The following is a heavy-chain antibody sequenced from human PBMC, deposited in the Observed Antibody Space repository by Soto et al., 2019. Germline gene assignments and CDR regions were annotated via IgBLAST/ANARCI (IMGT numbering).Heavy chain of an antibody. Sequence: EVQLVESGGGLVQPGGSLRLSCAASGFTVSSNYMSWVRQAPGKGLEWVSVIYSGGSTYYADSVKGRFTISRDNSKNTLYLPMNSLRAEDTAVYYCARDLFRGYSSGWYVFGYWGQGTLVTVSS. CDR2: IYSGGST. V-gene: IGHV3-66*01. CDR1: GFTVSSNY. D-gene: IGHD6-19*01. J-gene: IGHJ4*02. CDR3: ARDLFRGYSSGWYVFGY.